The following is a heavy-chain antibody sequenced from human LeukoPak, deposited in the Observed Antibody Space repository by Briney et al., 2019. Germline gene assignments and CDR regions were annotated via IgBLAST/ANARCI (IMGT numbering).Heavy chain of an antibody. J-gene: IGHJ3*02. Sequence: SETLSLTCTVSGGSISSSSYYWGWLRQPPGKGLGWIGSIYYSGSTYYNPSLKSRVTISLDTSKNQFSLKLSSVTAADTAVYYCACLTTADAFDIWGQGTMVTVSS. CDR1: GGSISSSSYY. CDR2: IYYSGST. CDR3: ACLTTADAFDI. D-gene: IGHD3-22*01. V-gene: IGHV4-39*07.